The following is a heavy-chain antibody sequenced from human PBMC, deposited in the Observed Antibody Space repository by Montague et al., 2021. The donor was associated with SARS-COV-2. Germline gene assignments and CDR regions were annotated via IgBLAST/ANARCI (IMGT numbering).Heavy chain of an antibody. Sequence: TLSLTCTVSGGSISSGSYYWSWIRQPAGKGLEWIGRIYTSGSTNYNPSLKSRVTISVDPSKNQFSLKLSSVTAADTAVYYCARRYYDSSGYSDAFDIWGQGTMVTVSS. CDR3: ARRYYDSSGYSDAFDI. CDR2: IYTSGST. D-gene: IGHD3-22*01. CDR1: GGSISSGSYY. V-gene: IGHV4-61*02. J-gene: IGHJ3*02.